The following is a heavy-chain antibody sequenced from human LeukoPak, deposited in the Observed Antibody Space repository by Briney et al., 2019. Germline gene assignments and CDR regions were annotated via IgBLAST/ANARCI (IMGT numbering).Heavy chain of an antibody. Sequence: ASVKVSCKASGYTFTSYDINWVRQATGQGLEWMGWMNPNSGNTGYAQKFQGRVTMTRNTSISTAYMELSSLRSEDTAVYYCAKDPGRESVMVRGVMGHYWGQGTLVTVSS. CDR1: GYTFTSYD. D-gene: IGHD3-10*01. CDR3: AKDPGRESVMVRGVMGHY. CDR2: MNPNSGNT. V-gene: IGHV1-8*01. J-gene: IGHJ4*02.